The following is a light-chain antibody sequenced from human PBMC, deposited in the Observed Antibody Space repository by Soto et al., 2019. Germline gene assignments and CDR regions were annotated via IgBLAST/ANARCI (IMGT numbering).Light chain of an antibody. Sequence: QSVLTQPASVSGSPGQSIAISCIGTSSDVGSDDLVSWYQQHPGKAPKLMIYRVTERPSGVSDRFSASKSGNTASLTISGLQAEDEADYYCCSYTSSDTLVFGGGTKLTVL. J-gene: IGLJ3*02. CDR1: SSDVGSDDL. CDR3: CSYTSSDTLV. CDR2: RVT. V-gene: IGLV2-23*02.